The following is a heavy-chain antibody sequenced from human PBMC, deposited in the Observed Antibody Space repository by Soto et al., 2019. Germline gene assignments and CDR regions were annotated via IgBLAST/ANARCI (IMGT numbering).Heavy chain of an antibody. J-gene: IGHJ4*02. CDR2: VTGDGHTI. CDR3: ATDEVDY. CDR1: GFTFANSW. Sequence: GGSLRLSCAASGFTFANSWMHWIRQAPGKGPEWVSRVTGDGHTIQYADSVKGRFTVSRDNAKNTLYLQMNSLRAEDTAVYYCATDEVDYWGPGTLVTVSS. V-gene: IGHV3-74*01.